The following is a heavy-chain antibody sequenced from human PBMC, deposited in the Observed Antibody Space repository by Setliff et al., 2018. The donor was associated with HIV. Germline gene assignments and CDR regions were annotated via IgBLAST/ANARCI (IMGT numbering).Heavy chain of an antibody. Sequence: PSETLSLTCAVYGGSFSDYYWSWIRQPPGKGLEWIGEINHSGSTNYNPSLKSRVTILVDTSKNQFSLKVSSVTAADTAVYYCARSALAGDPFDYWGQGTLVTVSS. V-gene: IGHV4-34*01. CDR2: INHSGST. D-gene: IGHD6-19*01. J-gene: IGHJ4*02. CDR3: ARSALAGDPFDY. CDR1: GGSFSDYY.